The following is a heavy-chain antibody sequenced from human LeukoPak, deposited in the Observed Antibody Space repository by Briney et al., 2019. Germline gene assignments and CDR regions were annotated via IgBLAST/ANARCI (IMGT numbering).Heavy chain of an antibody. CDR1: GGSISSYY. CDR2: IYTSGST. D-gene: IGHD2-15*01. V-gene: IGHV4-4*07. CDR3: ARDRESGYCSGGSCYSYNWFDP. J-gene: IGHJ5*02. Sequence: KPSETLSLTCTVSGGSISSYYWSWIRQPAGKGREWIGRIYTSGSTNYNPSLKSRVTMSVDTSKNQFSLKLSSVTAADTAVYYCARDRESGYCSGGSCYSYNWFDPWGQGTLVTVSS.